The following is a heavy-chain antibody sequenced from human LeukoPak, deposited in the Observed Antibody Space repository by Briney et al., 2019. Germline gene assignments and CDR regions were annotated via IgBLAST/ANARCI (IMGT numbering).Heavy chain of an antibody. D-gene: IGHD5-12*01. CDR3: MKLAGGGYGLRDYFDY. CDR2: MSYDGTNK. J-gene: IGHJ4*02. CDR1: GFTFSSYG. Sequence: GGSLRLSCAASGFTFSSYGMHWVRQAPGKGLEWVAVMSYDGTNKYYVESVKGRFTISRDNSKNTLYLQMNSLKTEDTAVYYCMKLAGGGYGLRDYFDYWGQGTLVTVSS. V-gene: IGHV3-30*18.